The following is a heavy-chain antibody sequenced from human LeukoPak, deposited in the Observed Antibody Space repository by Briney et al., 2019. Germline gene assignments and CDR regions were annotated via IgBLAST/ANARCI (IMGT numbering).Heavy chain of an antibody. Sequence: ASVKVSCKASGYTFTGSYIHWVRQVPGQGLEWMGWITPNNGGTNYAQKFQGRVTMTRDTSITTAYMELSSLRSDDTAVYYCARGVYCSSSSCYAGMGYYFYFMDVWGKGTTVTVSS. CDR3: ARGVYCSSSSCYAGMGYYFYFMDV. D-gene: IGHD2-2*01. CDR1: GYTFTGSY. V-gene: IGHV1-2*02. J-gene: IGHJ6*03. CDR2: ITPNNGGT.